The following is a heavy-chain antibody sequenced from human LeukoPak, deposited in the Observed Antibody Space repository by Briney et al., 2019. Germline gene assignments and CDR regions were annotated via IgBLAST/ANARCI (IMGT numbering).Heavy chain of an antibody. CDR2: IIPIFGTA. Sequence: ASVKVSCKASGGTFISYAISWVRQAPGQGLEWMGGIIPIFGTANYAQKFQGRVTITTDESTSTAYMELSSLRSEDTAVYYCVRVGPHDAFDIWGQGTMVTVSS. CDR1: GGTFISYA. J-gene: IGHJ3*02. CDR3: VRVGPHDAFDI. V-gene: IGHV1-69*05.